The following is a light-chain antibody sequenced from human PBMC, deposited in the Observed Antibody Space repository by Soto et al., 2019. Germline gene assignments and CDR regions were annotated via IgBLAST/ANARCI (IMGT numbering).Light chain of an antibody. Sequence: DIQMTQSASSVSASFGDRVTITCRASQGISSWLAWYQQKPGKAPKLLIYDASNRATGIPARFSGSGSGTDFTLTISSLEPEDFAVYYCQQRSNWLSFGQGTKVDIK. CDR1: QGISSW. J-gene: IGKJ1*01. CDR3: QQRSNWLS. V-gene: IGKV1-12*01. CDR2: DAS.